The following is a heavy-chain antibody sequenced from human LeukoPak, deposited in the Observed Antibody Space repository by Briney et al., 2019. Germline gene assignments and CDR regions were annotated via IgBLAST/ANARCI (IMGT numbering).Heavy chain of an antibody. CDR1: GFTFSSYS. D-gene: IGHD5-18*01. CDR3: ASPRAMGRYFDY. V-gene: IGHV3-48*01. Sequence: PGGSLRLSCAASGFTFSSYSMNWVRQAPGKGLEWVSSISSSSSTIYYADSVKGRFTISRDNAKNSLYLQMNSLRAEDTAVYYCASPRAMGRYFDYWGQGTLVTVSS. CDR2: ISSSSSTI. J-gene: IGHJ4*02.